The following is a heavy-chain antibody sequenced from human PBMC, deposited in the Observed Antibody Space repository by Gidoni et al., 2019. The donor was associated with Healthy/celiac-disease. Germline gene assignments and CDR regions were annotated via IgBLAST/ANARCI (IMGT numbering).Heavy chain of an antibody. D-gene: IGHD3-3*01. V-gene: IGHV3-7*03. CDR1: GLTFSSYW. CDR3: ARERFPTAALDV. CDR2: IKQDGSEK. Sequence: EVPLVESGGGLVQPGGSMRLSCAASGLTFSSYWMSWVRQAPGKGLEWVANIKQDGSEKYYVDSVKGRFTISRDNAKNSLYLQMNSLRAEDTAVYYCARERFPTAALDVWGQGATVTVSS. J-gene: IGHJ6*02.